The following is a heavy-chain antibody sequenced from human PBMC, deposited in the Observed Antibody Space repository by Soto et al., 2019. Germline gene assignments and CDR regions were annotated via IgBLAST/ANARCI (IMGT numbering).Heavy chain of an antibody. D-gene: IGHD6-6*01. J-gene: IGHJ3*02. CDR3: AKEQTAARPGNAFDI. CDR1: GFTFSSYA. CDR2: ISGSGGST. V-gene: IGHV3-23*01. Sequence: GESLKISCAASGFTFSSYAMSWVRQAPGKGLEWVSAISGSGGSTYYADSVKGRFTISRDNSKNTLYLQMNSLRAEDTAVYYCAKEQTAARPGNAFDIWGQGTMVTVSS.